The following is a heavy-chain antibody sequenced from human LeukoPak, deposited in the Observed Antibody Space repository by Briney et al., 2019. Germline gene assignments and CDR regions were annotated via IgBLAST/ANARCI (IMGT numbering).Heavy chain of an antibody. CDR1: GFTFGDYA. J-gene: IGHJ4*02. D-gene: IGHD5-24*01. V-gene: IGHV3-49*04. CDR2: IRSKANGETT. CDR3: TRGRVATIAGADY. Sequence: GGSLRLSCTASGFTFGDYAMSWVRQAPGKGLEWVGFIRSKANGETTEYAASVKGRFSISRDDSKSIAYLQMNSLKTEDTAVYYCTRGRVATIAGADYWGQGTLVTVSS.